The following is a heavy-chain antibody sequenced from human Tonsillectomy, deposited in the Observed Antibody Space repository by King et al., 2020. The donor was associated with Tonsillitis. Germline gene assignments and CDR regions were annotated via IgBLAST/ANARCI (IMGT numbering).Heavy chain of an antibody. CDR2: ISYDGSNK. V-gene: IGHV3-30*04. D-gene: IGHD3-9*01. CDR1: GFTFSSYA. Sequence: VQLVESGGGVVQPGRSLRLSCAASGFTFSSYAMHWVRQAPGKGLEGGAVISYDGSNKYYADSVKGRFTISRDNSKNTLYLQMNSLRAEDTAVYYCARDGTLRYVDWLLSPTFFDYWGQGTLVTVSS. J-gene: IGHJ4*02. CDR3: ARDGTLRYVDWLLSPTFFDY.